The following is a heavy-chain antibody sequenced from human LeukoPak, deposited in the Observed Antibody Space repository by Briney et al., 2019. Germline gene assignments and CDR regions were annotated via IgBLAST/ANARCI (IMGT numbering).Heavy chain of an antibody. J-gene: IGHJ4*02. CDR2: IRHDGNAK. CDR1: GFAFSDFW. D-gene: IGHD2-15*01. Sequence: PGGSLRLSCAASGFAFSDFWMSWVRQAPGKGREWVANIRHDGNAKNYVPSVRGRFTISRDNAKNSLYLQMNSLTVEDTAVYYCATSHDSAGNDWGQGTLVTVSS. V-gene: IGHV3-7*01. CDR3: ATSHDSAGND.